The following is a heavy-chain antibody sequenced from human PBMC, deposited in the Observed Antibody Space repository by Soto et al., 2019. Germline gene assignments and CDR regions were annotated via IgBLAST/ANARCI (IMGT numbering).Heavy chain of an antibody. V-gene: IGHV1-69*06. CDR1: GGTFSSYA. Sequence: QVQLVQSGAEVKKPGTSVKVSCKASGGTFSSYAISWVRQAPGQGLEWMGGIIPIFGTANYAQKFQGRVTITAVKSTSTAYMELSSLRSEDTAVYYCASQHIVVVTATPYYYYYGMDVWGQGTTVTVSS. D-gene: IGHD2-21*02. CDR3: ASQHIVVVTATPYYYYYGMDV. CDR2: IIPIFGTA. J-gene: IGHJ6*02.